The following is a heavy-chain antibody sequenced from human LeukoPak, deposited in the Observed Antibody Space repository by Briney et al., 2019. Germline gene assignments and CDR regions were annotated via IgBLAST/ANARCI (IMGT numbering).Heavy chain of an antibody. D-gene: IGHD2-2*01. CDR3: ERGYCSSSSCNFDY. V-gene: IGHV5-51*01. CDR2: GYPGASDT. J-gene: IGHJ4*02. Sequence: ASVKVSCKASGYSFTSYWIGWVRQMPGKGLEWVGIGYPGASDTRYSPSFQGQVTISADRSITPAHPQLSMLKASAPPTSYCERGYCSSSSCNFDYWGQGTLVTV. CDR1: GYSFTSYW.